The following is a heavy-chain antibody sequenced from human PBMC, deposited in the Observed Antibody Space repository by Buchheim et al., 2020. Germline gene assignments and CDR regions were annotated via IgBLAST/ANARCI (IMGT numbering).Heavy chain of an antibody. CDR2: IYYSGSP. V-gene: IGHV4-59*01. CDR3: ARVLGYCSGGSCYWVFDY. CDR1: GGSISSYY. Sequence: QVQLQESGPGLVKPSEPLSLTCTVSGGSISSYYWSWIRQPPGKGLEWIGYIYYSGSPNYNPSLKSRVTISVDTSKNKFYLKLSSVTAADTAVYYCARVLGYCSGGSCYWVFDYWGQGTL. D-gene: IGHD2-15*01. J-gene: IGHJ4*02.